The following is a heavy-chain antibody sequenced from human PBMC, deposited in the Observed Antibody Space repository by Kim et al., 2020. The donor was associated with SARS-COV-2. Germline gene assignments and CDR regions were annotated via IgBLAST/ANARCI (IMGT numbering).Heavy chain of an antibody. Sequence: GGSLRLSCAASGFTVSSNYMSWVRQAPGKGLEWVSVIYSGGSTYYADSVKGRFTISRDNSKNTLYLQMNSLRAEDTAVYYCARGSSVRGSYLWGAFDIWGQGTMVTVSS. D-gene: IGHD1-26*01. V-gene: IGHV3-66*01. CDR3: ARGSSVRGSYLWGAFDI. CDR2: IYSGGST. J-gene: IGHJ3*02. CDR1: GFTVSSNY.